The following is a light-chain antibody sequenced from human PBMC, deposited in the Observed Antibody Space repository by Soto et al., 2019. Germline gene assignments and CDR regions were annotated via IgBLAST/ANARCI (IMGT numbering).Light chain of an antibody. CDR1: SSDIGGYKY. V-gene: IGLV2-14*01. CDR3: TSYSRYRVLV. Sequence: HSVLTQPASVSGSLGQSITISCTGTSSDIGGYKYVSWDQQHPGKAPKLIIFEVSNRPSGVSDRFSGSNSGNTASLTISGLQAEDEADYYCTSYSRYRVLVFGGGTKVTVL. J-gene: IGLJ3*02. CDR2: EVS.